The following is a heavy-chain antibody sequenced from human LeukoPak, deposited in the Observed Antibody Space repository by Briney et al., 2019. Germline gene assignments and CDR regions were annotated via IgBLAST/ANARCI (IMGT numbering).Heavy chain of an antibody. CDR2: INTYNGNT. CDR1: GYTFTNYG. CDR3: ARTSPRDVAGRQFLPGVLSLLSQCANCFDP. J-gene: IGHJ5*02. Sequence: ASVKVSCKASGYTFTNYGISWVRQAPGQGLEWMGWINTYNGNTNYAQKFQGRVTMNTDTPTSTAYMELRSLRSHDTPVYYCARTSPRDVAGRQFLPGVLSLLSQCANCFDPWGQGTLVSVSS. D-gene: IGHD7-27*01. V-gene: IGHV1-18*04.